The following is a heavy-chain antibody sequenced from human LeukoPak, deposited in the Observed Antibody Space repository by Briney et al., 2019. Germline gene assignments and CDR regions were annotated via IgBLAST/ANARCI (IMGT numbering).Heavy chain of an antibody. D-gene: IGHD3-9*01. CDR1: GGSISSYY. J-gene: IGHJ5*02. V-gene: IGHV4-59*08. CDR2: IYYSGST. CDR3: ARSNYDILTGLEWFDP. Sequence: SETLSLTCTVSGGSISSYYWSWIRQPPGKGPEWIGYIYYSGSTNYNPSLKSRVTISVDTSKNQFSLKLSSVTAADTAVYYCARSNYDILTGLEWFDPWGQGTLVTVSS.